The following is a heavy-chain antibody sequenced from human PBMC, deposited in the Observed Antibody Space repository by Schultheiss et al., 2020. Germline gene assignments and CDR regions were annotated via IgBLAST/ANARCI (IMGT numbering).Heavy chain of an antibody. CDR2: IYHSRST. CDR1: GGPISNYH. D-gene: IGHD1-14*01. Sequence: SETLSLTCTVSGGPISNYHWSWIRQPPGKGLEWIGNIYHSRSTKNNPSLKSRVTISVDTSKNQFFLKLTSVTAADTAVYYCSRQPTRWEPTDLDHWNQGTLVAVSS. CDR3: SRQPTRWEPTDLDH. J-gene: IGHJ4*02. V-gene: IGHV4-59*08.